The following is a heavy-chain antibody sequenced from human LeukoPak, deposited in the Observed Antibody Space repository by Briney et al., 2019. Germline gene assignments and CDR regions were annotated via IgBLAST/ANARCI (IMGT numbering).Heavy chain of an antibody. CDR1: GGSISSGGYY. V-gene: IGHV4-31*03. J-gene: IGHJ4*02. CDR2: IYYSGST. CDR3: ARGAREEKDPYSYGWEYYFDY. D-gene: IGHD5-18*01. Sequence: PSETLSLTCTVSGGSISSGGYYWSWIRQHPGKGLEWIGYIYYSGSTYYNPSLKSRVTISVDTSKNQFSLKLSSVTAADTAVYYCARGAREEKDPYSYGWEYYFDYWGQGTLVTVSS.